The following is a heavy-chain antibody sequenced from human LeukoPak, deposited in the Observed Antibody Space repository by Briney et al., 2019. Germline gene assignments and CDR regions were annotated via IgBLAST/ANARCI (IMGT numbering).Heavy chain of an antibody. V-gene: IGHV4-39*07. J-gene: IGHJ4*02. D-gene: IGHD6-19*01. CDR2: IYHSGST. CDR3: ARRVAATSFRDY. Sequence: PSQTLSLTCTVSGGSISSGSDYWSWIRQPPGKGLEWIGNIYHSGSTYYDPSLKSRVTISLDTSKNQFSLKLSSVTAADTAVYYCARRVAATSFRDYWGQGTLVTVSS. CDR1: GGSISSGSDY.